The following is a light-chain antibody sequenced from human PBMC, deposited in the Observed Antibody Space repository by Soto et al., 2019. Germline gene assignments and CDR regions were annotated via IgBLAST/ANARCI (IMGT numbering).Light chain of an antibody. V-gene: IGKV3-20*01. CDR2: GES. CDR1: QSVSSSY. CDR3: QQYGSSPWT. Sequence: EIVLTQSPGTLSLSPGERATLSCRASQSVSSSYLAWYQQKPGQAPRLLLYGESSRATGIPDRFSGSGSGPDFNLTISRLEPEDFAVYYCQQYGSSPWTFGQGTKVEIK. J-gene: IGKJ1*01.